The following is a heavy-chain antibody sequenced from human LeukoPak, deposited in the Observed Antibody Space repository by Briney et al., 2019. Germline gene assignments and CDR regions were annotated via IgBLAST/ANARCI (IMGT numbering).Heavy chain of an antibody. J-gene: IGHJ4*02. CDR1: GGSISSSSYY. CDR2: IYYSGST. Sequence: SETLSLTCTVSGGSISSSSYYWGWIRQPPGKGLDWIGSIYYSGSTYYNPSLKSRVTISVDTPKNQFSLKLSSVTAADTAVYYCARHVAHSTVTPFDYWGQGTLVTVSS. CDR3: ARHVAHSTVTPFDY. D-gene: IGHD4-17*01. V-gene: IGHV4-39*01.